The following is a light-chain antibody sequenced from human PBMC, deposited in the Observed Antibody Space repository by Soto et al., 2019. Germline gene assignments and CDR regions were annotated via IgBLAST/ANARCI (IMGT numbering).Light chain of an antibody. Sequence: DIQMTQSPSSLSASVGDRVTITCPASQDISNYLNWYQQKPGKAPKLLIYDASNLETGVPSRFSGSGSGTDFTFTISSLQPEEIATYNCQQYDNLPFTFGPGTKVDIK. CDR2: DAS. J-gene: IGKJ3*01. CDR1: QDISNY. CDR3: QQYDNLPFT. V-gene: IGKV1-33*01.